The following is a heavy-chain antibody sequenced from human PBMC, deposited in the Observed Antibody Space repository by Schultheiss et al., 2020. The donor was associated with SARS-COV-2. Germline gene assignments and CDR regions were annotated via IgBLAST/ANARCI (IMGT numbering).Heavy chain of an antibody. D-gene: IGHD3-10*01. J-gene: IGHJ4*02. V-gene: IGHV4-39*07. CDR3: ARGGVRGGYFDY. CDR1: GGSISSSSYY. Sequence: SETLSLTCTVSGGSISSSSYYWGWIRQPPGKGLEWIGSIYYSGSTYYNPSLKSRVTISVDTSKNQFSLKLSSVTAADTAVYYCARGGVRGGYFDYWGQGTLVTVSS. CDR2: IYYSGST.